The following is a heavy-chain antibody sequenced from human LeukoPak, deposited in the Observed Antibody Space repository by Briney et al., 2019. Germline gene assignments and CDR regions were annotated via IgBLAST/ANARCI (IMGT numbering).Heavy chain of an antibody. CDR1: GGSFSGYY. Sequence: SETLSLTCAVYGGSFSGYYWSWTRQPPGKGLEWIGEINHSGFTNYNPSLKSRVIILGDTSKHQFSLKLSSVTAADTAVYYCARGPPTYGDYIRYWFDPWGQGTLVTVSS. D-gene: IGHD4-17*01. V-gene: IGHV4-34*01. CDR3: ARGPPTYGDYIRYWFDP. J-gene: IGHJ5*02. CDR2: INHSGFT.